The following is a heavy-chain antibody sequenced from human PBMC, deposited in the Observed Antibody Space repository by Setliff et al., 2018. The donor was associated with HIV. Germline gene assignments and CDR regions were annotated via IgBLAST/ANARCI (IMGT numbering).Heavy chain of an antibody. CDR2: IFPGDSDT. CDR3: AKHMVRGAITGEAFDV. J-gene: IGHJ3*01. V-gene: IGHV5-51*01. CDR1: GDKSMTYW. D-gene: IGHD3-10*01. Sequence: GESLKISCKASGDKSMTYWIGWVRQMPGKGLEWVGIIFPGDSDTKYSPSFEGQVTISADKSINTAYLQWTSLRASDTAMYYCAKHMVRGAITGEAFDVWGQGTMVTVSS.